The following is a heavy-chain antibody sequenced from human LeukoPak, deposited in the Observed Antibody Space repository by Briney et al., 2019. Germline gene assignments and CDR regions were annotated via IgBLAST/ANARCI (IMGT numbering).Heavy chain of an antibody. CDR1: GFTFSSYE. D-gene: IGHD5-12*01. V-gene: IGHV3-48*03. Sequence: GGSLRLSCAASGFTFSSYEMNWVRQAPGKGLEWVSYISSSGSTIYYADSVKGRFTISRDNAKNSLYLQMNSPRAEDTAVYYCARGYSGYVYYYYYYMDVWGKGTTVTVSS. CDR2: ISSSGSTI. J-gene: IGHJ6*03. CDR3: ARGYSGYVYYYYYYMDV.